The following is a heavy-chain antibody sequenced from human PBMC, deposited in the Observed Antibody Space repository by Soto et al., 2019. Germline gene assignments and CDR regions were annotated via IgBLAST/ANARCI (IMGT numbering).Heavy chain of an antibody. Sequence: QVQLQESGPGLVKPSETLFLSCAVCGGSISSYYWSWIRQPPGKGLEWIGYIYYSGSTNYNPSLKSRVTISVDTSKNQFSVKLSSVTAADTAMYYCARRYGGNLDYWGQGTLVTVSS. V-gene: IGHV4-59*08. D-gene: IGHD1-26*01. CDR2: IYYSGST. CDR3: ARRYGGNLDY. J-gene: IGHJ4*02. CDR1: GGSISSYY.